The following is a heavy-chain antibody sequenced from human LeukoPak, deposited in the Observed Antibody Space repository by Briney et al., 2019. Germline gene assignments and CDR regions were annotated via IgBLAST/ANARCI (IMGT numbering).Heavy chain of an antibody. CDR3: ARSIAVAGTVAGDY. D-gene: IGHD6-19*01. Sequence: PGGSLRLSCAASGFTFDDYAMHWVRQAPGKGLEWVSGISWNSGSIGYADSVKGRFTISRDNAKNSLYLQMNSLRAEDTALYYCARSIAVAGTVAGDYGGRGTLVTISS. CDR1: GFTFDDYA. V-gene: IGHV3-9*01. J-gene: IGHJ4*02. CDR2: ISWNSGSI.